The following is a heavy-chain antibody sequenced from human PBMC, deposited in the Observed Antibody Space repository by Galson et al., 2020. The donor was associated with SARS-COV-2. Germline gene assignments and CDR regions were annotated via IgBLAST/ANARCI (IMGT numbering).Heavy chain of an antibody. V-gene: IGHV3-64*01. CDR1: GFTFSSYP. Sequence: QLGESLKISCAASGFTFSSYPMHWVRQAPGTGLEYVSGISSHGSSTYYANSVKGRFTISRDNSKNTLYLHMGSLRTEDMAVYYCAKDYRSDDYSNPDVVFDYWGQGTLVTVSS. CDR2: ISSHGSST. J-gene: IGHJ4*02. D-gene: IGHD4-4*01. CDR3: AKDYRSDDYSNPDVVFDY.